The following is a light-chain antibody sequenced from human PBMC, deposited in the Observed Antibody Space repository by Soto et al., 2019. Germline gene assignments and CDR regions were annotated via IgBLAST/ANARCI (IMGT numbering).Light chain of an antibody. Sequence: EIVLTQSPGTLSLSPGERATLSCRASQSVSSAYLAWYQQKPGQGPRLLIYGASSRATGIPDRFSGSGSGTDLTLTISRLEPEDFAVYYCLQYGSSPKTFGQGTKLEIK. J-gene: IGKJ2*01. CDR3: LQYGSSPKT. V-gene: IGKV3-20*01. CDR1: QSVSSAY. CDR2: GAS.